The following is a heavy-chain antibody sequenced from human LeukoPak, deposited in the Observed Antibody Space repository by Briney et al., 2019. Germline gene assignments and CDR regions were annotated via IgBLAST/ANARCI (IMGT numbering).Heavy chain of an antibody. CDR1: GFTFSTYT. CDR3: AKAAFGRTSYFDY. CDR2: ISGSGGNT. Sequence: GESLRLSCAASGFTFSTYTMSWVRQAPGKGLEWVSAISGSGGNTYYADSVKGRFTISRDNSKNTLYLQMDSLRADDTAVYYCAKAAFGRTSYFDYWGQGTLVTASS. J-gene: IGHJ4*02. V-gene: IGHV3-23*01. D-gene: IGHD3-16*01.